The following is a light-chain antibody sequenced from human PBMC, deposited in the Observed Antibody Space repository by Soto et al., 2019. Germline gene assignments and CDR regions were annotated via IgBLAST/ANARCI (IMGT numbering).Light chain of an antibody. V-gene: IGKV3-11*01. Sequence: EIVLTQSPATLSLSPGERATLSCRASQSVSSYLAWYQQKPGQAPRLLIYDASNRATGITARFSGSGSGTDFTLTISSLEPEDFAVYYCQQRRNWPLTFGGGTTVEIK. CDR3: QQRRNWPLT. CDR1: QSVSSY. CDR2: DAS. J-gene: IGKJ4*01.